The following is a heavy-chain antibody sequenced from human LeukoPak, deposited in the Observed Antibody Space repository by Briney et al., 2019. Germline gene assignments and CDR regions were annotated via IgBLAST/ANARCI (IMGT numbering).Heavy chain of an antibody. CDR3: ARQIPSIAVPSSSLDY. CDR1: GGTFTSYY. Sequence: GASVKVSCKASGGTFTSYYMHWVRQAPGQGLEWMGIINPSGGSTNYAQKFQGRVTMTRDTSTSTVYMELSSLRSEDTAVYYCARQIPSIAVPSSSLDYWGQGILVTVSS. J-gene: IGHJ4*02. CDR2: INPSGGST. D-gene: IGHD6-19*01. V-gene: IGHV1-46*01.